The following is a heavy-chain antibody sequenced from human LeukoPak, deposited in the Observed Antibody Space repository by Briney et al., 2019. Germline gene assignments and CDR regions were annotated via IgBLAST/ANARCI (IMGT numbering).Heavy chain of an antibody. J-gene: IGHJ4*02. CDR1: GFTFSSYD. Sequence: PGRSLRLSCAASGFTFSSYDMHWVRQAPGKGLEWVAVMWSDGSNKYHADSVKGRFTISRDNSKNSLYLQMNSLRAEDTAVYYCARDMVRGVITDYWGQGTLVTVSS. D-gene: IGHD3-10*01. V-gene: IGHV3-33*01. CDR2: MWSDGSNK. CDR3: ARDMVRGVITDY.